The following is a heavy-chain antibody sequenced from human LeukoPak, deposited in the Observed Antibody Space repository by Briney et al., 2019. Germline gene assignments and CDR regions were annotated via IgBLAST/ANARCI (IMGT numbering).Heavy chain of an antibody. V-gene: IGHV4-30-4*08. CDR1: GGSISSGDYY. CDR2: IHYSGST. D-gene: IGHD5-24*01. CDR3: ARDRGDGYPTHDAFDI. J-gene: IGHJ3*02. Sequence: SETLSLTCTVSGGSISSGDYYWSWIRQPPGKGLEWIGYIHYSGSTYYNPSLKSRVTISVDTSKNQFSLKLSSVTAADTAVYYCARDRGDGYPTHDAFDIWGQGTMVTVSS.